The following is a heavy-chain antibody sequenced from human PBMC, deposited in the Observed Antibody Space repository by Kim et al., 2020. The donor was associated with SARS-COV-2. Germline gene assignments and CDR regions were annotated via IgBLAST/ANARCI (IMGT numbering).Heavy chain of an antibody. V-gene: IGHV3-48*02. CDR2: ISSSSSTI. D-gene: IGHD5-18*01. CDR1: GFTFSSYS. CDR3: ARFSVVIQLWLRREGLFDY. Sequence: GGSLRLSCAASGFTFSSYSMNWVRQAPGKGLEWVSYISSSSSTIYYADSVKGRFTISRDNAKNSLYLQMNSLRDEDTAVYYCARFSVVIQLWLRREGLFDYWGQGTLVTVSS. J-gene: IGHJ4*02.